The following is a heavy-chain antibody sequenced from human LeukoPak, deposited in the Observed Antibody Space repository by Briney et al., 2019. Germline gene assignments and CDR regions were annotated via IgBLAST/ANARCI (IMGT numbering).Heavy chain of an antibody. CDR1: GFTLSSYW. CDR3: TTDGGGTGVDD. CDR2: IKSKTDGGTT. D-gene: IGHD3/OR15-3a*01. V-gene: IGHV3-15*01. Sequence: GSLRLSCAASGFTLSSYWMSWVRQAPGKGLEWVGRIKSKTDGGTTDYAAPVKGRFTISRDDSKNTLYLQMNSLKTEDTAVYYCTTDGGGTGVDDWGQGTQVTVSS. J-gene: IGHJ4*02.